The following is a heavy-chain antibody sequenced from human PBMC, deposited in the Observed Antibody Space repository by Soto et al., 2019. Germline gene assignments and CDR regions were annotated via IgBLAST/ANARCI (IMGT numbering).Heavy chain of an antibody. CDR1: GYTFTSYD. CDR2: MNPNSGNT. Sequence: GASVKVSCKASGYTFTSYDINWVRQATGQGLEWMGWMNPNSGNTGYAQKFQGRVTMTRNTSISTAYMELSSLRSEDTAVYYCARAPEGPGLITIFVRHDFDYWGQGTLVTVSS. V-gene: IGHV1-8*01. J-gene: IGHJ4*02. CDR3: ARAPEGPGLITIFVRHDFDY. D-gene: IGHD3-9*01.